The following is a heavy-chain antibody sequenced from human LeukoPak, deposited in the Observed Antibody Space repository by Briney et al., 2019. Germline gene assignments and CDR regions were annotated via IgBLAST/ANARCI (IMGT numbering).Heavy chain of an antibody. Sequence: SETLSLTCTVSGGCISSCYWSWIRQPPGRELEWIGYIYYSESTNYNPSLKSRVTISVDTSKNQISLKLSAVTAADTAVYYCVRDGEVEDSSGYIWFDPWGQGTLVTVSS. CDR1: GGCISSCY. D-gene: IGHD3-22*01. CDR3: VRDGEVEDSSGYIWFDP. V-gene: IGHV4-59*01. CDR2: IYYSEST. J-gene: IGHJ5*02.